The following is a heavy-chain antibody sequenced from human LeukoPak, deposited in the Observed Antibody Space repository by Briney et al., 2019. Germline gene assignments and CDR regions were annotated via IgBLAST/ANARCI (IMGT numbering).Heavy chain of an antibody. Sequence: ASVKVSCKASGYTFTSYGISWVRQAPGQGLEWMGWISAYNGNTNYAQKLQGRVTMTTDTSTSTAYMELRSLRSDDTAVYYCARDRRPAKITGTTYYFDYWGQGTLVTISS. J-gene: IGHJ4*02. D-gene: IGHD1-14*01. CDR1: GYTFTSYG. V-gene: IGHV1-18*01. CDR3: ARDRRPAKITGTTYYFDY. CDR2: ISAYNGNT.